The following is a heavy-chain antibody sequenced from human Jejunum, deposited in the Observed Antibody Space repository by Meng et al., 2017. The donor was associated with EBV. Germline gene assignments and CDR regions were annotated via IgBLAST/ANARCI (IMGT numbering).Heavy chain of an antibody. J-gene: IGHJ4*02. CDR2: SNTGKGDT. V-gene: IGHV1-3*04. CDR1: DYTCSTYG. Sequence: HVQLLHSGADVETPVASAKISCIASDYTCSTYGIHWVPQDPGERLEMMGWSNTGKGDTIYAQKFQGHETIIRETAATTMYMDLSSLLSDNTAMYYCARDERLGPYYFEYWGQGTLVTVSS. CDR3: ARDERLGPYYFEY. D-gene: IGHD1-1*01.